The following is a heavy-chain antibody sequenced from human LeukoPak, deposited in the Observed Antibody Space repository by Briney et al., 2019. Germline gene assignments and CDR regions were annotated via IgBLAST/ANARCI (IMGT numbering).Heavy chain of an antibody. D-gene: IGHD3-10*01. CDR1: GGSFSGYY. CDR3: ARVKRFGESEHDY. J-gene: IGHJ4*02. Sequence: SETLSLTCAVYGGSFSGYYWSWIRQPPGKGLEWIGCIYYSGSTNYNPSLKSRVTMSVDTSKNQFSLKLSSVTAADTAVYYCARVKRFGESEHDYWGQGTLVTVSS. CDR2: IYYSGST. V-gene: IGHV4-59*01.